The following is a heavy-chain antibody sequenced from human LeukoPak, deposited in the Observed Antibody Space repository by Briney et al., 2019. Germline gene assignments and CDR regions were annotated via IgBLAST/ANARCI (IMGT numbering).Heavy chain of an antibody. CDR2: INPSGGST. CDR1: GYTFTSYY. J-gene: IGHJ3*02. D-gene: IGHD6-6*01. V-gene: IGHV1-46*01. Sequence: ASVKVSCKASGYTFTSYYMHWVRQAPGQGLEWMGLINPSGGSTSYAQKFQGRVTMTRDTSTSTVYMELSSLRSEDTAVYYCARDGYSSSIGLALDAFDIWGQGTMVTVSS. CDR3: ARDGYSSSIGLALDAFDI.